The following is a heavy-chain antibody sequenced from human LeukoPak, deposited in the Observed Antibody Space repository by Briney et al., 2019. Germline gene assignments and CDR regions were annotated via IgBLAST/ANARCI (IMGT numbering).Heavy chain of an antibody. Sequence: GGSLRLSCAASGFTFSSYGMHWVRQAPGKGLEWVAVIWYDGSNKYYADSVKGRFTISRDNSKNTLYLQMNSLRAEDTAVYYCARIPNSANFPNWFDPWGQGTLVIVSS. CDR1: GFTFSSYG. V-gene: IGHV3-33*01. J-gene: IGHJ5*02. D-gene: IGHD4/OR15-4a*01. CDR3: ARIPNSANFPNWFDP. CDR2: IWYDGSNK.